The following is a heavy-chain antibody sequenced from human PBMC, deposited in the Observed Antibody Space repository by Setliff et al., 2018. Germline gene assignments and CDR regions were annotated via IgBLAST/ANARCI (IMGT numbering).Heavy chain of an antibody. CDR2: INQDGSEK. D-gene: IGHD6-19*01. CDR1: GFTFTNYW. V-gene: IGHV3-7*01. Sequence: GGSLRLSCAASGFTFTNYWMSWVRQAPGKGLEWVANINQDGSEKYYVDSVKGRFTISRDNAKNTLYLQMNSLRAEDTAVYYCARGNSSGDYWGQGTLVTVSS. J-gene: IGHJ4*02. CDR3: ARGNSSGDY.